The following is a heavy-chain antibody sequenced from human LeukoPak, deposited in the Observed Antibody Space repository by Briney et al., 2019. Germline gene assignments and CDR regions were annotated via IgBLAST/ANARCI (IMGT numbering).Heavy chain of an antibody. D-gene: IGHD5-18*01. CDR3: ARTDTAMVSY. CDR1: XXTXXXXA. V-gene: IGHV1-69*05. J-gene: IGHJ4*02. Sequence: ASXXTXXXXAITWVRQAPGQGVEWMGGIIPIFSTANYAQKFQGRGTNTTDESTSTAYMELSSLRSEDTAVYYCARTDTAMVSYWGQGTLVTVSS. CDR2: IIPIFSTA.